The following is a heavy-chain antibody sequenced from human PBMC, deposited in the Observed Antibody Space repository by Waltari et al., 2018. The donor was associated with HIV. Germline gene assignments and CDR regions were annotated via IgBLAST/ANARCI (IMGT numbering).Heavy chain of an antibody. V-gene: IGHV3-74*01. CDR3: VKDMFGEYDY. J-gene: IGHJ4*02. D-gene: IGHD3-10*02. CDR2: INPDGNTI. Sequence: EVQLVQSGGGLVQPGGSRRHSCAASGFSGSRYWMHWVRQIPGQGLVWVSRINPDGNTINYADSVRGLFPISRDYAKNTLYLQMNSLRDEDTAMYYCVKDMFGEYDYWGQGTLVTVSS. CDR1: GFSGSRYW.